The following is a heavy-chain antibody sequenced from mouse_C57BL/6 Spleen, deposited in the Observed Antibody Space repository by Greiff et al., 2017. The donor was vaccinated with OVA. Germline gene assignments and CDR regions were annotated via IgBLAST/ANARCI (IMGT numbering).Heavy chain of an antibody. J-gene: IGHJ2*01. CDR3: ARDEDFDY. V-gene: IGHV1-76*01. CDR1: GYTFTDYY. CDR2: IYPGSGNT. Sequence: QVQLQQSGAELVRPGASVKLSCKASGYTFTDYYITGVRQRPGQGLKWIERIYPGSGNTYYNEKFKGKATLTAEKSSSTAYMQLSSLTSEDSAVYFCARDEDFDYWGQGTTLTVSS.